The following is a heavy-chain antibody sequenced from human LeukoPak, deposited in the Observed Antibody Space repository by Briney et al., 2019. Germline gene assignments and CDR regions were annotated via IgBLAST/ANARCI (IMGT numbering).Heavy chain of an antibody. V-gene: IGHV4-61*01. D-gene: IGHD6-19*01. CDR1: GGSVSRSNYY. CDR3: ASEYRSDSYFDL. CDR2: MYYSGST. Sequence: SETLSFTCNVSGGSVSRSNYYWTWIRQPPGKGLEWIGYMYYSGSTYYNPSLKSRVTISIDTSKNQFSLKLSSVTAADTAVYYCASEYRSDSYFDLWGRGTLVTVSS. J-gene: IGHJ2*01.